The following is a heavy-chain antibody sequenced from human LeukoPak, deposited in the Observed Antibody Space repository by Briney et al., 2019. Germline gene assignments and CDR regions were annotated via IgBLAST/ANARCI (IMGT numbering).Heavy chain of an antibody. CDR3: AKYGVVGAGYFDY. V-gene: IGHV3-23*01. Sequence: GGSLRISCAATGFTFSTYAMSWGRQAPGEGPDWVSTISGSAGNIYYADSVKGRFTISRDNSKNTVYLQMSSLSPEDTAVYYCAKYGVVGAGYFDYWGQGTLVTVSS. D-gene: IGHD1-26*01. J-gene: IGHJ4*02. CDR2: ISGSAGNI. CDR1: GFTFSTYA.